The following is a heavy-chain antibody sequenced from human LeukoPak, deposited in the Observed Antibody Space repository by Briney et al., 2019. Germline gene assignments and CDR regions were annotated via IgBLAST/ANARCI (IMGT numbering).Heavy chain of an antibody. CDR2: IYSGGST. Sequence: GGSLRLSCAASGFTVSSDYMSWVRQAPGKGLEWVSIIYSGGSTYYGDSVKGRFTISRDNSKNTLYLQMNSLRADDTAVYYCARAEGRRSRGNWFDPWGQGILVTVSS. V-gene: IGHV3-66*01. CDR1: GFTVSSDY. CDR3: ARAEGRRSRGNWFDP. J-gene: IGHJ5*02. D-gene: IGHD3-10*01.